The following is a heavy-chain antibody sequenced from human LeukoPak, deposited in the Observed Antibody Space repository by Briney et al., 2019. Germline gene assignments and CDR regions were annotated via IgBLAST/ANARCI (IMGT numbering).Heavy chain of an antibody. J-gene: IGHJ6*03. D-gene: IGHD2-21*02. Sequence: GGSLRLSCAASGFTFSSYEMNWVRQAPGKGLEWVSYISSSGSTIYYADSVEGRFTISRDNAKNSLYLQMNSLRAEDTAVYYCARGNGLYCGGDCYSYYYYYMDVWGKGTTVTVSS. CDR2: ISSSGSTI. CDR3: ARGNGLYCGGDCYSYYYYYMDV. V-gene: IGHV3-48*03. CDR1: GFTFSSYE.